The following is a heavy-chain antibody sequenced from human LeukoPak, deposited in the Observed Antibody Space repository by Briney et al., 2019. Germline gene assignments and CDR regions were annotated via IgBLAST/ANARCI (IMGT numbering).Heavy chain of an antibody. CDR3: ARASSKSSSWYNWFDP. CDR2: ISAYNDNT. V-gene: IGHV1-18*01. Sequence: ASVKVSCKASGYTFTSYGISWVRQAPGQGLEWMGWISAYNDNTNYAQKIQDRVTMTTDTSTTTAYMEPRSLRSDDTAVYYCARASSKSSSWYNWFDPWGQGTLVTVSS. J-gene: IGHJ5*02. D-gene: IGHD6-13*01. CDR1: GYTFTSYG.